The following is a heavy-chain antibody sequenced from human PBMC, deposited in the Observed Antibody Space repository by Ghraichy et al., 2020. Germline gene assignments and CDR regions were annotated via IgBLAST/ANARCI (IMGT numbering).Heavy chain of an antibody. J-gene: IGHJ3*02. CDR1: VGSFSGYY. CDR3: ARRRELWSAAEGDAFDM. CDR2: INPTTGIT. Sequence: SETLYLTCAVYVGSFSGYYWSWIRQPPGKGLEWIGEINPTTGITNNSPSLKSRLTMLVDTSKNQFSLTLKSVTAADTAVYYCARRRELWSAAEGDAFDMWSQGTMVTVSS. V-gene: IGHV4-34*01. D-gene: IGHD2-21*01.